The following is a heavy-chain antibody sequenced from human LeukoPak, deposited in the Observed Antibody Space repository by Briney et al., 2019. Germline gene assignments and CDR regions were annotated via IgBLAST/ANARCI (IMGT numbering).Heavy chain of an antibody. CDR3: ARVRDGYNLGYYYYYMDV. CDR1: GGSFSNYY. Sequence: SETLSLTCAVYGGSFSNYYWGWIRQPPGKGLEWIGSIYYSGSTYYNPSLKSRVTISVDTSKNQFSLKLSSVTAADTAVYYCARVRDGYNLGYYYYYMDVWGKGTTVTVSS. V-gene: IGHV4-39*07. D-gene: IGHD5-24*01. CDR2: IYYSGST. J-gene: IGHJ6*03.